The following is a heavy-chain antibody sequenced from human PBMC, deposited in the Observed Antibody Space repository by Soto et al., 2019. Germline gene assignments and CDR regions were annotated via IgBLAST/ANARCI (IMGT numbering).Heavy chain of an antibody. J-gene: IGHJ4*02. CDR3: ARHGLELQYYFDY. CDR2: IYYSGST. Sequence: SETLSLTCTVSGGSISSSSYYWGWIRQPPGKGLEWIGSIYYSGSTYYNPSLKSRVTISVDTSKNQFSLKLSSVTAADTAVYYCARHGLELQYYFDYWGQGTLVTVSS. D-gene: IGHD1-7*01. V-gene: IGHV4-39*01. CDR1: GGSISSSSYY.